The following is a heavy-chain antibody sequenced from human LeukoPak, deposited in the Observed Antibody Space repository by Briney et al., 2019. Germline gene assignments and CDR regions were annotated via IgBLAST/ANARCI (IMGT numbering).Heavy chain of an antibody. CDR1: GFTFGSYA. Sequence: GGSLRLSWAASGFTFGSYAMNWVRQAPGKGLEWVAVISYDGSNKYYADSVKGRFTISRDNSKNTLYLQMNSLRAEDTAVYYCARDVLTYGSYFDYWGQGTLVTVSS. CDR3: ARDVLTYGSYFDY. J-gene: IGHJ4*02. V-gene: IGHV3-30-3*01. D-gene: IGHD3-10*01. CDR2: ISYDGSNK.